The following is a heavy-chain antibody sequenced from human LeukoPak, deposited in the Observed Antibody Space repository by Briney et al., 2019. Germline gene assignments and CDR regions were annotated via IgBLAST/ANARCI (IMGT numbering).Heavy chain of an antibody. CDR1: GYTFTSYG. CDR2: ISAYNGNT. V-gene: IGHV1-18*01. CDR3: ARARYYGSGSYDDAFDI. J-gene: IGHJ3*02. D-gene: IGHD3-10*01. Sequence: ASVRVSCKASGYTFTSYGISWVRQAPGQGLEWMGWISAYNGNTDYAQKLQGRVTMTTDTSTSSAYMELRSLRSDDTAVYYCARARYYGSGSYDDAFDIWGQGTMVTVSS.